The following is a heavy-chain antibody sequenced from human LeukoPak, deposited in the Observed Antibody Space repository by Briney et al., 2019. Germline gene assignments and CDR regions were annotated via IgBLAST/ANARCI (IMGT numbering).Heavy chain of an antibody. CDR1: GFTVSYNF. J-gene: IGHJ3*02. CDR3: ARLEDSSGRAGPAFDI. CDR2: IHNSGST. D-gene: IGHD2-15*01. Sequence: GGSLRLSCAASGFTVSYNFMSWVRQAPGKGLAWVSVIHNSGSTFYADSVRGRFTISRDNSKNTLYLQMNSLRAEDTAVYYCARLEDSSGRAGPAFDIWGQGTMVTVSS. V-gene: IGHV3-66*04.